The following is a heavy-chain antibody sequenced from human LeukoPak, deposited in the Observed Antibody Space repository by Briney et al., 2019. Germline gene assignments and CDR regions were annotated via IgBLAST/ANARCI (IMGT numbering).Heavy chain of an antibody. CDR2: ISYSVST. CDR1: GGSINTFY. D-gene: IGHD3-22*01. J-gene: IGHJ4*02. V-gene: IGHV4-59*01. Sequence: PSETLSLTCTVSGGSINTFYWSWFRQSPGKGLEWIGFISYSVSTNYDPSLKSRVTILLDTPKNQVSLKLSSVTAADTAAYYCASTARWLFFDSWGPGILVTVSS. CDR3: ASTARWLFFDS.